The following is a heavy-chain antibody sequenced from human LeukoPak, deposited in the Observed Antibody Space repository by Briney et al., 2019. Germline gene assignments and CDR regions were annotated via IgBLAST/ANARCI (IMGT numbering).Heavy chain of an antibody. CDR1: GFTFSSYE. Sequence: PGGSLRLSCAASGFTFSSYEMNWVRQAPGTGLEWVSYISSSGSTIYYADSVKGRFTIPRDNANNSLYLQMNSLRAEDTALYYCSRGRPHNYWGQGTLVTVSS. CDR2: ISSSGSTI. D-gene: IGHD5-24*01. J-gene: IGHJ4*02. V-gene: IGHV3-48*03. CDR3: SRGRPHNY.